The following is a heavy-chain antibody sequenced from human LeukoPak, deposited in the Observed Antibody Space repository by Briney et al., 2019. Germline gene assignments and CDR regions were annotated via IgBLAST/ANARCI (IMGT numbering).Heavy chain of an antibody. CDR2: ISSSGSTA. CDR3: ARERARRDGYNGNAFDI. J-gene: IGHJ3*02. V-gene: IGHV3-48*03. CDR1: AFTFSSFE. Sequence: GGSLRLSCAASAFTFSSFEMSWVRQAPGKGLERVSYISSSGSTAYYADSVRGRFTISRDNAKTSLYLQMNSLRAEDTAVYYCARERARRDGYNGNAFDIWGQGTMVTVSS. D-gene: IGHD5-24*01.